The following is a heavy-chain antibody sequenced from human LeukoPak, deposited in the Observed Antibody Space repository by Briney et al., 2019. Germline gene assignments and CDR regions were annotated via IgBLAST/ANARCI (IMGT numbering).Heavy chain of an antibody. Sequence: PGGSLRLSCAASGFTFSSYSMNWVRQAPGKGLEWVSSISSSSSYIYYADSVKGRFTISRDNAKNSLYLQMNSLRAEDTAVYYCAREYSSSWSLDYFDYWGQGTLVTASS. CDR1: GFTFSSYS. D-gene: IGHD6-13*01. V-gene: IGHV3-21*01. CDR2: ISSSSSYI. J-gene: IGHJ4*02. CDR3: AREYSSSWSLDYFDY.